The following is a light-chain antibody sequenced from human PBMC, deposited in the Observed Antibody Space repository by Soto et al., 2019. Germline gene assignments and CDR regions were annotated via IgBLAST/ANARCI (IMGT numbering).Light chain of an antibody. Sequence: IQMTQSPSTLSASVGDRVTITCRASQSISSWLAWYQQKPGKAPKLLIYDASTLESGVPSRFSGSGSGTEFTITFSSLQPDDFATYYCQQYNSYGTFGQGTKV. V-gene: IGKV1-5*01. CDR3: QQYNSYGT. CDR1: QSISSW. J-gene: IGKJ1*01. CDR2: DAS.